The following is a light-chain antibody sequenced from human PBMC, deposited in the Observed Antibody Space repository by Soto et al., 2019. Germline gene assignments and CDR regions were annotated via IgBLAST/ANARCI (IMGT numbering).Light chain of an antibody. J-gene: IGLJ1*01. V-gene: IGLV1-51*02. CDR2: ENN. Sequence: QSVLTQPPSVSAAPGQKVTISCSGSSSNTENNYVSWYQQLPGTAPKLLIYENNKRPSGIPDRFSGSKSGTSATLVITGLQTADEADYYCATWHSGLSIGVFGTGTKVTVL. CDR3: ATWHSGLSIGV. CDR1: SSNTENNY.